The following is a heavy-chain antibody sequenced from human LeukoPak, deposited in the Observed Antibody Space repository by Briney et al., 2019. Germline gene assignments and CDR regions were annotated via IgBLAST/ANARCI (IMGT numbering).Heavy chain of an antibody. D-gene: IGHD7-27*01. Sequence: PGGSLRLSCAASGFTFSNYWMTWVRQAPGKGLEWVANIRQDGSEKNYVDSVKGRFTISRDNPRNSLYLQMNSLRAEDTAVYYCARDRITGGFDYWGQGTLVTVSS. CDR3: ARDRITGGFDY. J-gene: IGHJ4*02. V-gene: IGHV3-7*04. CDR1: GFTFSNYW. CDR2: IRQDGSEK.